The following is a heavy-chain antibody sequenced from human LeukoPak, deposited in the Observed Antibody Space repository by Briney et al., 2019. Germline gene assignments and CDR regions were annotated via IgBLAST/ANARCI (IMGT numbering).Heavy chain of an antibody. CDR2: IYYSGST. CDR1: GGSISTYY. J-gene: IGHJ4*02. D-gene: IGHD1-1*01. Sequence: PSETLSLTCTVSGGSISTYYWNWIRQPPGKGLEWIGYIYYSGSTNYNPSLESRVTISVDTSKNQFSLKLSSVTAADTAVYYCAREGQEGSTYVYWGQGALVTVSS. CDR3: AREGQEGSTYVY. V-gene: IGHV4-59*12.